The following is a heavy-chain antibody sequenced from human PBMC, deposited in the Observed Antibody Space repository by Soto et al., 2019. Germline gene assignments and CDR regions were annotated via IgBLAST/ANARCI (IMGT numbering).Heavy chain of an antibody. D-gene: IGHD6-13*01. CDR3: ARSYSSRPNWFDP. CDR2: IYPGDSDT. V-gene: IGHV5-51*01. CDR1: GYSFTSYW. J-gene: IGHJ5*02. Sequence: GESLKISCKGSGYSFTSYWIGWVRQMPGKGLEWMGIIYPGDSDTRYSPSFQGQVTISADKSISTAYLHWSSLKASDTAMYYCARSYSSRPNWFDPWGQGTLVTVSS.